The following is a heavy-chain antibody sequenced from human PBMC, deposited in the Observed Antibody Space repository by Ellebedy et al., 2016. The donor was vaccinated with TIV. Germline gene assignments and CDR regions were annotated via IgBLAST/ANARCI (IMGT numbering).Heavy chain of an antibody. CDR2: ISGASDHI. D-gene: IGHD3-9*01. Sequence: GGSLRLXXAASGFNFRNYIMNWVRQAPGKGPEWVSSISGASDHIYYGDSVKGRFAISRDNTKNLLFLQMNSLRADDTAIYYCAREDTDWYYFDNWGQGTLVTVSS. CDR3: AREDTDWYYFDN. J-gene: IGHJ4*02. V-gene: IGHV3-21*06. CDR1: GFNFRNYI.